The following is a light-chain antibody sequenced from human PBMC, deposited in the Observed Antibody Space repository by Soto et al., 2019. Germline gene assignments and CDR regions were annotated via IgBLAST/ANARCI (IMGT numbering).Light chain of an antibody. CDR1: QSISNN. V-gene: IGKV1-39*01. J-gene: IGKJ5*01. CDR2: ATS. Sequence: DIQMTQSPSSLSASVGDRVTITCRASQSISNNLIWYQQKPGRAPKFLIYATSILQTGVTSRFSGSGSGTEFKLTITSRETEDVATYYCEENYSKPRTVGRKTLLE. CDR3: EENYSKPRT.